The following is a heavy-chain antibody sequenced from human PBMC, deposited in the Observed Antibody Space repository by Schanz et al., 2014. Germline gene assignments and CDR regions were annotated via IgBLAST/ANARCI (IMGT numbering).Heavy chain of an antibody. CDR1: GGSISLDIYH. CDR3: ARDRGMTTSDYYYGMDV. D-gene: IGHD4-17*01. Sequence: QLQLQESGPGLVKPSETLSLTCTVSGGSISLDIYHWGWIRQPPGKGLEWIGSSHYGGKTYFNPSLKSRVTIFVDTSRNQFSRRRSSVTAADTSVYYCARDRGMTTSDYYYGMDVWGQGTTVTVSS. CDR2: SHYGGKT. V-gene: IGHV4-39*02. J-gene: IGHJ6*02.